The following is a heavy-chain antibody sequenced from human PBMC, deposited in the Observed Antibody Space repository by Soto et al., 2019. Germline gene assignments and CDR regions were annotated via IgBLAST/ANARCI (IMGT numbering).Heavy chain of an antibody. Sequence: GGSLRLSCAASGFTFSSYSMSWVRQAPGKGREWVSGFRSGGDDGTTYYADSVKGRFTISRDNSKNTLFLQMDSLRAEDTAIYDCAKKVNSGPGSQYFDYWGQGTLVTVSS. CDR1: GFTFSSYS. V-gene: IGHV3-23*01. J-gene: IGHJ4*02. D-gene: IGHD3-10*01. CDR3: AKKVNSGPGSQYFDY. CDR2: FRSGGDDGTT.